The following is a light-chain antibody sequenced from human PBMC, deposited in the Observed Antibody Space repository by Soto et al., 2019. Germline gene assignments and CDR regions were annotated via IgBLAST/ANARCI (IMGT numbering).Light chain of an antibody. CDR3: QQRNVWPPIT. CDR1: QSIRTS. CDR2: DAS. Sequence: VLPQSPDTLSLSPGERATLSCRASQSIRTSLAWYQQKPGQAPRLVIFDASNRANGVPARFGGSGSGTDFTLTINSLEPEDFAVYYCQQRNVWPPITFGQGTRLEIK. J-gene: IGKJ5*01. V-gene: IGKV3-11*01.